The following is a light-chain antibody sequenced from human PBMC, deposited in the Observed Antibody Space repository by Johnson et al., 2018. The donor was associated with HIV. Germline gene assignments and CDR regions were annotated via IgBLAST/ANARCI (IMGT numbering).Light chain of an antibody. V-gene: IGLV1-51*02. Sequence: QSLLTQPPSVSAAPGQKVTISCSGSSSTIGNNYVSWYQVLPGTAPKLLIYKNSKRPSGIPDRLSGSKSGTSATLGITGLQTGDEADYYCGTWDTSLSAGGVFGSGTKVTVL. CDR3: GTWDTSLSAGGV. J-gene: IGLJ1*01. CDR2: KNS. CDR1: SSTIGNNY.